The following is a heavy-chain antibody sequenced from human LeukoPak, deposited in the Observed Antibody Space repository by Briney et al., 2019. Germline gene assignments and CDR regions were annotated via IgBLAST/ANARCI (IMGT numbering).Heavy chain of an antibody. CDR2: IIPILGIA. J-gene: IGHJ3*02. CDR1: GGTFSSYA. Sequence: SVKVSCKASGGTFSSYAISWVRQAPGQGLEWMGRIIPILGIANYAQKFQGRVTTTADKSTSTAYMELSSLRSEDTAVYYCARDQIMQSAFDIWGQGTMVTVSS. D-gene: IGHD3-16*01. CDR3: ARDQIMQSAFDI. V-gene: IGHV1-69*04.